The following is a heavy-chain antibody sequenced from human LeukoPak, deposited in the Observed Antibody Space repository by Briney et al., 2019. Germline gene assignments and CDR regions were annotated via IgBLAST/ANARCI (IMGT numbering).Heavy chain of an antibody. CDR1: GGSFSGYY. V-gene: IGHV4-34*01. CDR3: ASGTRYNPFDY. Sequence: SETLSLTCAVFGGSFSGYYWSCIRQTPGKGLEWIGEINHSGSSHYNPSLKSRVTISADTSKNQFSLKLTSVTAADAAVYYCASGTRYNPFDYWGQGTRVTVSS. J-gene: IGHJ4*02. CDR2: INHSGSS. D-gene: IGHD3-16*02.